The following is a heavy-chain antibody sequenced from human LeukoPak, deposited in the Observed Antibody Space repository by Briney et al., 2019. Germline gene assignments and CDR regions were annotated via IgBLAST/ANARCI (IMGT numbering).Heavy chain of an antibody. CDR3: AKDYGDYVLPIDY. J-gene: IGHJ4*02. CDR2: ISYDGSNK. D-gene: IGHD4-17*01. Sequence: GGSLRLSCAASGFTFSSYGMHWVRQAPGKGLEWVAVISYDGSNKYYADSVKGRFTISRDNSKNTLYLQMNSLRAEDTAVYYCAKDYGDYVLPIDYWGQGTLVTVSS. V-gene: IGHV3-30*18. CDR1: GFTFSSYG.